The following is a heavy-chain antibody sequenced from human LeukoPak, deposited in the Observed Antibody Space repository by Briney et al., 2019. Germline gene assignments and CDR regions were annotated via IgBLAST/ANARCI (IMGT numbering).Heavy chain of an antibody. CDR2: INHSGST. Sequence: SETLSLTCAVYGGSFNGYYWSWIRQPPGKGLEWIGEINHSGSTYYNPSLKSRVIISVDTSKKQFSLKLSSVTAADTAVYYCARGRLARGHYFDYWGQGALVTVSS. CDR3: ARGRLARGHYFDY. J-gene: IGHJ4*02. V-gene: IGHV4-34*01. CDR1: GGSFNGYY. D-gene: IGHD3-10*01.